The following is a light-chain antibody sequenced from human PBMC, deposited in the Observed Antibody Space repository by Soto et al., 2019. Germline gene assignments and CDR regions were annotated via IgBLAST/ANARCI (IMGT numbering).Light chain of an antibody. CDR2: DTS. CDR3: QQRSNWIT. CDR1: RSVSRY. V-gene: IGKV3-11*01. Sequence: TQSPSSLSASVRDRVTITCRASRSVSRYLAWYHQKPGQAPRLLIYDTSYRAAGIPARFSGSGSATDFTLTISSLEPEDFAVYYCQQRSNWITFGQGTRPEIK. J-gene: IGKJ5*01.